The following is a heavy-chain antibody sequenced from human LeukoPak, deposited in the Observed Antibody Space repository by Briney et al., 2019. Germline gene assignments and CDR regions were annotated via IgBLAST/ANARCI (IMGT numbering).Heavy chain of an antibody. V-gene: IGHV3-23*01. CDR3: AKGYSYCSSTSCYPYYFDY. CDR1: GFTFSSYA. Sequence: GGSLRLSCAASGFTFSSYAMSWVRQAPGKGLEWVSAISGSGGSTYYADSVKGRFTISRDNSKNTLYLQMNSLRAEDTAVYYCAKGYSYCSSTSCYPYYFDYWGQGTLVTVSS. J-gene: IGHJ4*02. CDR2: ISGSGGST. D-gene: IGHD2-2*01.